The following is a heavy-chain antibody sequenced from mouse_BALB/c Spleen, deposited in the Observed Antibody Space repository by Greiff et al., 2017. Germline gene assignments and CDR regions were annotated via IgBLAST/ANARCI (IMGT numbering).Heavy chain of an antibody. CDR3: ARLGYGYDFDY. J-gene: IGHJ2*01. V-gene: IGHV5-17*02. Sequence: EVHLVESGGGLVQPGGSRKLSCAASGFTFSSFGMHWVRQAPEKGLEWVAYISSGSSTIYYADTVKGRFTISRDNPKNTLFLQMTSLRSEDTAMYYCARLGYGYDFDYWGQGTTLTVSS. CDR2: ISSGSSTI. D-gene: IGHD1-2*01. CDR1: GFTFSSFG.